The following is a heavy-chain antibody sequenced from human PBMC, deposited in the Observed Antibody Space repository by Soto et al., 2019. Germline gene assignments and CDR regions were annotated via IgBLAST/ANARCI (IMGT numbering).Heavy chain of an antibody. Sequence: SETLSLTCTVSGGSISSYYWSWIRQPAGKGLEWIGRIYTSGSTNYNPSLKSRVTMSVDTSKNQFSLKLSSVTAADTAVYYCARDRGGSGSGSYYYYYYGMDVWGQGTTVTVSS. J-gene: IGHJ6*02. CDR3: ARDRGGSGSGSYYYYYYGMDV. CDR2: IYTSGST. V-gene: IGHV4-4*07. D-gene: IGHD3-10*01. CDR1: GGSISSYY.